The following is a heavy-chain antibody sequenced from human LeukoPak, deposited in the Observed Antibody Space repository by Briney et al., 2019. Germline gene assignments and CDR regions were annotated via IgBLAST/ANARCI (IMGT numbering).Heavy chain of an antibody. J-gene: IGHJ4*02. D-gene: IGHD3-9*01. Sequence: GGSLRLSCAASGFTFSSYNMNWVRQAPGKGPEWVSYISSSSNTIYYADSVKGRFTISRDNAKNSLYLQMNSLRAEDTAVYYCARALEQRYFDWLFTRRDFDYWGQGTLVTVSS. CDR2: ISSSSNTI. V-gene: IGHV3-48*04. CDR3: ARALEQRYFDWLFTRRDFDY. CDR1: GFTFSSYN.